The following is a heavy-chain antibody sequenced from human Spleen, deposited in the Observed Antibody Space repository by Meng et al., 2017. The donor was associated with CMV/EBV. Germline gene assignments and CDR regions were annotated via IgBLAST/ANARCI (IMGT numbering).Heavy chain of an antibody. J-gene: IGHJ4*02. CDR2: ISGSGGST. CDR3: AKDRPPIVVVPAATFDY. CDR1: GFTLSSYT. Sequence: GESLKISCAASGFTLSSYTMNWVRQAPGKGLEWVSAISGSGGSTYYADSVKGRFTISRDNSKNPLYLQMNSLRAEDTAVYYCAKDRPPIVVVPAATFDYWGQGTLVTFSS. V-gene: IGHV3-23*01. D-gene: IGHD2-2*01.